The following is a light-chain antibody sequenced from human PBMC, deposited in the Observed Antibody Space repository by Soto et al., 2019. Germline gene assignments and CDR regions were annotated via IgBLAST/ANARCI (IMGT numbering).Light chain of an antibody. CDR2: DAS. Sequence: DIQMTQSPSSLSASVGDRVTITCRASQSISQYLAWYQQKPGKAPKLLIYDASSLEGGIPSRFSGSGSGTKFTRTISSLQPADFATYYCQQYNSESTFGQGTKLGIK. CDR1: QSISQY. CDR3: QQYNSEST. V-gene: IGKV1-5*01. J-gene: IGKJ2*01.